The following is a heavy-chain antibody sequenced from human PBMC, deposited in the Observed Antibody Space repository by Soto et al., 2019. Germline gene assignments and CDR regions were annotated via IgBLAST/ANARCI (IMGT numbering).Heavy chain of an antibody. CDR1: GYSFSTYW. V-gene: IGHV5-51*01. D-gene: IGHD2-2*01. CDR2: IYPGDSDT. J-gene: IGHJ4*02. CDR3: ARSSPYCSSTNCYFDY. Sequence: GESLKISCKGSGYSFSTYWIGWVRQMPGKGLECMGIIYPGDSDTTYSPSFQGQVTISADKSISTAYLQWSSLKASDTAMYYCARSSPYCSSTNCYFDYWGQGTLVTVSS.